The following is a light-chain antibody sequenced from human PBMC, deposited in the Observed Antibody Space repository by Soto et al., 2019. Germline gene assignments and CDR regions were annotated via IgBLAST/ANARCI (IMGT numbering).Light chain of an antibody. CDR2: DVS. Sequence: QAVVTQPASVSGSPGQSITISCTGTSSDVGAYTFVSWYQQHPDKVPKLMIFDVSRRPSGVSDRFSVSKSGNTASLTISGLQPEDEADYYCSSYTISSTHVFGSRTKLTVL. J-gene: IGLJ1*01. V-gene: IGLV2-14*03. CDR1: SSDVGAYTF. CDR3: SSYTISSTHV.